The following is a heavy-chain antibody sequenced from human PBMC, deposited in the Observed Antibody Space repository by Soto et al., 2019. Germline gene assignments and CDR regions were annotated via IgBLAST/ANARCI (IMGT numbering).Heavy chain of an antibody. Sequence: QVQLVQSGAEVKKPGSSVKVSCKAAGGTFSSYAISWLRQAPGHGLEWMGGIIPIFGTANYAQKFQGRVTVTADESTSTAYMEVSSLRSEDTDVYYCAREGNIVATTVPYFDYWGQGTLVTVSS. CDR3: AREGNIVATTVPYFDY. J-gene: IGHJ4*02. CDR1: GGTFSSYA. V-gene: IGHV1-69*01. D-gene: IGHD5-12*01. CDR2: IIPIFGTA.